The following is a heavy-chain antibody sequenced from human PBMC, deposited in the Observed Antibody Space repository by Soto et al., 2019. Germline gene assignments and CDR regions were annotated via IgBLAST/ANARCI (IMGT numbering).Heavy chain of an antibody. Sequence: QVQLVESGGGLVKPGGSLRLSCAASGFTFSDYYMSWIRQAPGKGLEWVSYISSSGSTIYYADSVKGRFTISGDNAKNSLYLQMNSLRAEDTAVYYCARENLREYQLLFYYYYYMDVWGKGTTVTVSS. CDR2: ISSSGSTI. V-gene: IGHV3-11*01. CDR1: GFTFSDYY. D-gene: IGHD2-2*01. J-gene: IGHJ6*03. CDR3: ARENLREYQLLFYYYYYMDV.